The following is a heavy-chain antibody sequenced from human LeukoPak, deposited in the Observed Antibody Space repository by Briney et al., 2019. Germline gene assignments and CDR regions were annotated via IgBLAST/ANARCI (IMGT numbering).Heavy chain of an antibody. V-gene: IGHV3-30*02. J-gene: IGHJ4*02. CDR2: IQNDGGDK. CDR3: VREGGRVAPGRFDH. Sequence: GGSLRLSCVASGINFRSSGMHWVRQAPGKGLEWVTFIQNDGGDKHYADSVKGRFTISRDNAKNTVYLHMNSLRVDDTALYYCVREGGRVAPGRFDHWGQGTLVTVSS. D-gene: IGHD1-1*01. CDR1: GINFRSSG.